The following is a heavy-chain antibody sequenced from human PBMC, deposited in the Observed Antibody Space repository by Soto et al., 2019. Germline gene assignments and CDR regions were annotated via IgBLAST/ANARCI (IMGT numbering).Heavy chain of an antibody. J-gene: IGHJ4*02. CDR2: ISYDGSNK. D-gene: IGHD4-4*01. Sequence: QVQLVESGGGVVQPGRSLRLSCVASGFTFRSYGMHWVRQAPGKGLKWVAVISYDGSNKYYEESVKGRFTISRDNSKNTLFLQMNSLRGEDTALYYCAKDHKTTAISDFDAWGQGTLVTVSS. V-gene: IGHV3-30*18. CDR3: AKDHKTTAISDFDA. CDR1: GFTFRSYG.